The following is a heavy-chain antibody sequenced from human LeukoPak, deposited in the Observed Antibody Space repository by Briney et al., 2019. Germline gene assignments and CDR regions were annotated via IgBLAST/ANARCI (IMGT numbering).Heavy chain of an antibody. Sequence: GGSLRLSCAASGFTFSSYGMNWVRQAPGKGLEWVSFISSSSSHIYYADSVKGRFTISRDNAKNSLYLQMNSLRAEDTAVYYCARDLRSSGYYAFDYWGQGTLVTVSS. CDR2: ISSSSSHI. D-gene: IGHD3-22*01. V-gene: IGHV3-21*01. J-gene: IGHJ4*02. CDR3: ARDLRSSGYYAFDY. CDR1: GFTFSSYG.